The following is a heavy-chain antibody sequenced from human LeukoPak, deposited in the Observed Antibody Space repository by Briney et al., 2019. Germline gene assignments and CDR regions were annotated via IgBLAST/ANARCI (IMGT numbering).Heavy chain of an antibody. CDR3: ARAPRYYGSGLYYFDY. V-gene: IGHV3-64*01. D-gene: IGHD3-10*01. J-gene: IGHJ4*02. CDR1: GFTFSSYA. Sequence: GGSLRLSCAASGFTFSSYAMHWVRQAPGKGLEYVSAISPTGGSTYYANSVKGRFTMSRDNSKSTLYLQMGSLSTEDMAVYFCARAPRYYGSGLYYFDYWGQGTLVTVSS. CDR2: ISPTGGST.